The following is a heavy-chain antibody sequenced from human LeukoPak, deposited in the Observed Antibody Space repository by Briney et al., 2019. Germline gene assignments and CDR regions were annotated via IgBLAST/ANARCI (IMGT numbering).Heavy chain of an antibody. CDR1: GGSISSYY. V-gene: IGHV4-59*01. CDR2: IYYSGST. D-gene: IGHD1-26*01. Sequence: SETLSLTCAVSGGSISSYYWSWIRQPPGKGLEWIGYIYYSGSTNYNPSLKSRVTISVDTSKNQFSLKLSSVTAADTAVYYCARWAKGALDYWGQGTLVTVSS. CDR3: ARWAKGALDY. J-gene: IGHJ4*02.